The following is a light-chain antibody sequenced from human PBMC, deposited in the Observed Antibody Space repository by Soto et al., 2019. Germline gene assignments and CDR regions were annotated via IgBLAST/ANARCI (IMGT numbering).Light chain of an antibody. CDR3: QQSYSTPHT. J-gene: IGKJ4*01. CDR1: QSISSN. Sequence: DIKMTQSPSSVSASVRDRVTITCRASQSISSNLNKYLHKPGKEPKNLINAASSLQSRVPSRFSGSGCGTDFTLNLSSLQPEDSATYYCQQSYSTPHTIGGGIDVDIK. CDR2: AAS. V-gene: IGKV1-39*01.